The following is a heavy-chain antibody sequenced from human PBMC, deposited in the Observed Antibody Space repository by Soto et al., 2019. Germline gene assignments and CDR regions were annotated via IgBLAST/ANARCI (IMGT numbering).Heavy chain of an antibody. J-gene: IGHJ5*02. CDR1: GYVFTSYV. V-gene: IGHV1-18*04. CDR2: VSAYNGDT. Sequence: QAQLVQSGAEVEKPGASVKVSCRASGYVFTSYVISWVRQAPGQGLEWMGWVSAYNGDTNYAQKFQGRVTITTDTSTSTAYIELGSLRFDDTAVYYCARDWWGVDRPVDSNWFDPWGQGTLVTVSS. D-gene: IGHD5-12*01. CDR3: ARDWWGVDRPVDSNWFDP.